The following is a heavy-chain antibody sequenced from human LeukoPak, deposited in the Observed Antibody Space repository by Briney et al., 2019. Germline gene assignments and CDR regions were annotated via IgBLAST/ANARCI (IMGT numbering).Heavy chain of an antibody. V-gene: IGHV1-46*01. Sequence: ASVKVSCEASGYTFTNYYMHWVRQAPGQGLEWMGIVNPSGGSIKYAQTFQGRVTMTRDPSTNTVYMDMSSLRSDDTAVYYCARGVVTTSGYLDFWGQGTLITVSS. CDR3: ARGVVTTSGYLDF. CDR2: VNPSGGSI. CDR1: GYTFTNYY. J-gene: IGHJ4*02. D-gene: IGHD2-21*02.